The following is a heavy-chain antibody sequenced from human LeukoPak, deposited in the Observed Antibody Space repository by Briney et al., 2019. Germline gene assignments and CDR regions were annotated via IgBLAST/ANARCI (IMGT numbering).Heavy chain of an antibody. D-gene: IGHD3-22*01. Sequence: GGSLRLSCAASGFTFSSYWMHWVRQAPGKGLVWVSRINTAGSSPGYADSVKGRFTISRDNAKNTLYLQMNSLRVEDTAVYYCARGGDQYYYDSSGYDYWGQGTLVTVSS. CDR3: ARGGDQYYYDSSGYDY. V-gene: IGHV3-74*01. CDR2: INTAGSSP. CDR1: GFTFSSYW. J-gene: IGHJ4*02.